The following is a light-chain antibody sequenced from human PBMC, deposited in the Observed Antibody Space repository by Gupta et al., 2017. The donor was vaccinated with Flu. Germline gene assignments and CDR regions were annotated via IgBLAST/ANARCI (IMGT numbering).Light chain of an antibody. CDR2: GAP. J-gene: IGKJ3*01. CDR3: LLYTDWAPT. V-gene: IGKV3-15*01. CDR1: QSIDNN. Sequence: PATLPVSPGERATLSCRARQSIDNNLAWKRQSPGQTHRLLTYGAPTRAAGIPATFSGRGSGTEFTLTISSLQSAAFTVYNILLYTDWAPTFGPGTKVDVK.